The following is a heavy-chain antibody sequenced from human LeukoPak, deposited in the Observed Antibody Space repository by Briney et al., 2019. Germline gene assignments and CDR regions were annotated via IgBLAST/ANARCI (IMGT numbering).Heavy chain of an antibody. CDR1: GFTVSSNY. CDR2: TYSNGRT. V-gene: IGHV3-53*01. Sequence: GGSLRLSCAASGFTVSSNYMSWVRQAPGKGLEWVSVTYSNGRTYYAASVKGRFTISRDISKNTMYLQMNSLRAEHTAVYYCARDQGSGLDYWGQGTLVTVSS. D-gene: IGHD6-19*01. J-gene: IGHJ4*02. CDR3: ARDQGSGLDY.